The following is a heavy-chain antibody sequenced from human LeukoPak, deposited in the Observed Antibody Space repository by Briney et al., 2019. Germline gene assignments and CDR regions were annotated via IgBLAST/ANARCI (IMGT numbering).Heavy chain of an antibody. CDR1: GYTFTGYY. Sequence: VASVKVSCKASGYTFTGYYMHWVRQAPGQWLEWMGWINPNSGGTNYAQKFQGRVTMTRDTSISTAYMELSRLRSDDTAVYYCARERTLTSCYDYWGQGTLVTVSS. D-gene: IGHD2-15*01. V-gene: IGHV1-2*02. J-gene: IGHJ4*02. CDR2: INPNSGGT. CDR3: ARERTLTSCYDY.